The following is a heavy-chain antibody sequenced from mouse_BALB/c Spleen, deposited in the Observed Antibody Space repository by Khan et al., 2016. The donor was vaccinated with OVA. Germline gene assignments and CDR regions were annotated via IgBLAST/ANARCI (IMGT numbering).Heavy chain of an antibody. J-gene: IGHJ2*01. Sequence: QIQLVQSGPELKKPGETVKISCKASAYTFTDYSLHWVKQAPGKGLKWMGWINTETGEPTYADDFKGRFAFSLETSARTAYLQINNIKNEDTATYVCATTRTNDWGQGTTLTVSS. V-gene: IGHV9-2-1*01. CDR2: INTETGEP. CDR3: ATTRTND. D-gene: IGHD3-1*01. CDR1: AYTFTDYS.